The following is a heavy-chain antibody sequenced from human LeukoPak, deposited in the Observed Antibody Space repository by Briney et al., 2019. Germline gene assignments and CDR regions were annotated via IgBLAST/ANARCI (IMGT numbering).Heavy chain of an antibody. CDR3: AIRDGHTDH. CDR1: GYTFTNYA. J-gene: IGHJ4*02. Sequence: ASVKVSCKASGYTFTNYAMHWVRQAPGQRPEWLAWVNAANGYARYSQDLQGRVIITRDTSASTAYMGVNNLRSDDTAMYYCAIRDGHTDHWGQGTLVTVSS. D-gene: IGHD5-24*01. CDR2: VNAANGYA. V-gene: IGHV1-3*01.